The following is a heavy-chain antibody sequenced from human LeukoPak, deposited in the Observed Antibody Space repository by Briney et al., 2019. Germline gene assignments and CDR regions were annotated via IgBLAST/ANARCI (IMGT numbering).Heavy chain of an antibody. V-gene: IGHV4-59*01. CDR2: IYYSGST. J-gene: IGHJ3*02. Sequence: PSETLSLTCTVSGGSISSYYWSWIRQPPGKGLEWIGYIYYSGSTNYNPSLKSRVTISVDTSKNQFSLKLSSVTAADTAVYYCAREGSGSYYDAFDIWGQGTMVTVSS. CDR3: AREGSGSYYDAFDI. D-gene: IGHD1-26*01. CDR1: GGSISSYY.